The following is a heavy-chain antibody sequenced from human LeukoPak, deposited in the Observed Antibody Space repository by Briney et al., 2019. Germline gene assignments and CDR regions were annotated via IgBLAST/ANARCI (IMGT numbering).Heavy chain of an antibody. J-gene: IGHJ6*04. V-gene: IGHV3-23*01. CDR3: AKNGIAVGYYYGMDV. CDR2: ISGSGGST. D-gene: IGHD6-19*01. Sequence: GGSLRLSCAASGFTFSSYAMSWVRQAPGKGLEWVSAISGSGGSTYYADSVKGRFTISRDNSKNTLYLQMNSLRAEDTAVYYCAKNGIAVGYYYGMDVWGKGTTVTVSS. CDR1: GFTFSSYA.